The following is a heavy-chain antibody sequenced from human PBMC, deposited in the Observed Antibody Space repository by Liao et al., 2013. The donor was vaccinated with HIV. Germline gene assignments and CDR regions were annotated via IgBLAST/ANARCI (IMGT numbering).Heavy chain of an antibody. J-gene: IGHJ4*02. Sequence: QVQLQQWGAGLLKPSETLSLTCAVYGGSFSGYYGNWIRQPPGKGLEWIGEINHSGSTNYNPSLKSRVTISVDTSKNQFSLKLSSVTAADTAVYYCARGSRLRLGLVDSWGQGTQVTVSS. CDR2: INHSGST. D-gene: IGHD3-16*01. V-gene: IGHV4-34*01. CDR3: ARGSRLRLGLVDS. CDR1: GGSFSGYY.